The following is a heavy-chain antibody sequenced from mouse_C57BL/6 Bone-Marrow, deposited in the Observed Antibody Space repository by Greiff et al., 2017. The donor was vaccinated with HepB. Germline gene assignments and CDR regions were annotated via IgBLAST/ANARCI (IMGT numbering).Heavy chain of an antibody. J-gene: IGHJ4*01. CDR2: ISNGGGST. CDR3: ARLTGTRAMDY. Sequence: EVMLVESGGGLVQPGGSLKLSCAASGFTFSDYYMYWVRQTPETRLEWVAYISNGGGSTYYPDTVKGRFTISRDNAKNTLYLQMSRRKSEDTAMYYCARLTGTRAMDYWGQGTSVTVSS. V-gene: IGHV5-12*01. D-gene: IGHD4-1*01. CDR1: GFTFSDYY.